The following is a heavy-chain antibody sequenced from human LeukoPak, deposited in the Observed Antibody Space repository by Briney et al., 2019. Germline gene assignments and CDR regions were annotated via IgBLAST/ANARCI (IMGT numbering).Heavy chain of an antibody. CDR1: GGTFSSYT. V-gene: IGHV1-2*02. CDR3: AYLWFGESHNWFDP. Sequence: GASVKVSCKASGGTFSSYTISWVRQAPGQGLEWMGWINPNSGGTNYAQKFQGRVTMTRDTSISTAYMELSRLRSDDTAVYYCAYLWFGESHNWFDPWGQGTLVTVSS. CDR2: INPNSGGT. J-gene: IGHJ5*02. D-gene: IGHD3-10*01.